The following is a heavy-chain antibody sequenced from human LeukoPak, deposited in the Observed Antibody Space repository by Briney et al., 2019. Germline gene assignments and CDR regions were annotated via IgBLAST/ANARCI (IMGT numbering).Heavy chain of an antibody. V-gene: IGHV3-7*01. J-gene: IGHJ4*02. Sequence: GGSLRLSCAASGFTFSSYWMSWVRQAPGKGRECVANIKQDGGDKYYVDSVKGRFTISRHNAKNSLYLQMNSLRAEDTAVYYCARDQSWFGELFDYWGQGNLVTVSS. D-gene: IGHD3-10*01. CDR2: IKQDGGDK. CDR3: ARDQSWFGELFDY. CDR1: GFTFSSYW.